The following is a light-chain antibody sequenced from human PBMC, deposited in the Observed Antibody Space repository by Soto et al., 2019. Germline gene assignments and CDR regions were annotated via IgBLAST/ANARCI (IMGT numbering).Light chain of an antibody. J-gene: IGKJ4*01. V-gene: IGKV3-20*01. CDR3: QQYGDSPLT. Sequence: EIVLTQSPGTLSLSPGERATLSCRASRSVSSNYVAWYQQQPGHAPRLLIYGASSSATGSPDRFSGSGSGTDFSLTISRLEPEDCAVYYCQQYGDSPLTFGGGTKVEMK. CDR1: RSVSSNY. CDR2: GAS.